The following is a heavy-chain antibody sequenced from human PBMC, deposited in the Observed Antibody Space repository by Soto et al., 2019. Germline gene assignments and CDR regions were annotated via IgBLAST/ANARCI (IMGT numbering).Heavy chain of an antibody. CDR1: GGSFSGYY. J-gene: IGHJ3*02. CDR3: AREIVVVTADAFDI. V-gene: IGHV4-34*01. CDR2: INHSGST. Sequence: QVQLQQWGAGLLKPSGTLSLTCAVYGGSFSGYYWSWIRQPPGKGLEWIGEINHSGSTNYNPSLKSRVTISVDTSKNQFSLKLSSVTAADTAVYYCAREIVVVTADAFDIWGQGTMVTVSS. D-gene: IGHD2-21*02.